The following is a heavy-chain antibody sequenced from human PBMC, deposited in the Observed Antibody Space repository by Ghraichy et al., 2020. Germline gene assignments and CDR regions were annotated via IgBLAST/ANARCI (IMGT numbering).Heavy chain of an antibody. CDR1: GFTFSQNW. J-gene: IGHJ4*02. CDR3: GKDLHWNQCDH. Sequence: GGSLRLSCAASGFTFSQNWMIWFRQAPGKGLEWVANIDEDGSEKNYVDSVKGRCTISRDNAKDSVYLQMDSLRVEDTAVYYCGKDLHWNQCDHWGQGALVTVSS. CDR2: IDEDGSEK. D-gene: IGHD1-1*01. V-gene: IGHV3-7*04.